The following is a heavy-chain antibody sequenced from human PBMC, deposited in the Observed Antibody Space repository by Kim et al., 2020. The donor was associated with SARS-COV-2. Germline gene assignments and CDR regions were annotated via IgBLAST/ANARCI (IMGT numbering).Heavy chain of an antibody. D-gene: IGHD6-13*01. J-gene: IGHJ4*02. CDR2: IWYDGSNK. V-gene: IGHV3-33*01. CDR3: AREPSEGFSAGTFGY. CDR1: GFTFSSYG. Sequence: GGSLRLSCAASGFTFSSYGMHWVRQAPGKGLEWVAVIWYDGSNKYYADSVKGRFTISRDNSKNTLYLQMNSLRAEDTAVYYCAREPSEGFSAGTFGYWGQGTLVTVSS.